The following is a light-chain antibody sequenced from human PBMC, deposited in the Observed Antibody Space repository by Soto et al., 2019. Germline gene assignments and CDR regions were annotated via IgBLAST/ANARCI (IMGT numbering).Light chain of an antibody. V-gene: IGLV1-40*01. J-gene: IGLJ2*01. CDR1: SSNIGAGHD. Sequence: QLVLTQPPSVSGAPGQRITISCTGSSSNIGAGHDVHWYQQRPGTAPKLLIYGNTNRPSGVPDRFAASKSGTSASLAITGLQAEDEADYYCSSYSGSTTHILFGGGTKVTVL. CDR3: SSYSGSTTHIL. CDR2: GNT.